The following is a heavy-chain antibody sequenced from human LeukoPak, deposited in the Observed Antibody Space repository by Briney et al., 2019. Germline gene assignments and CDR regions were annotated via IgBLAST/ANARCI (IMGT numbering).Heavy chain of an antibody. J-gene: IGHJ5*02. CDR2: IYGSGTI. Sequence: SSETLSLTCTVSGGSISSYYRSWLRQPAGKGLEWIGRIYGSGTITYNPSLKSRVTMSVDTAKNQVSLRLSSVTAADTAVYYCARDSGTTGEVKFDPWGQGSLVTVSS. D-gene: IGHD3-10*01. CDR3: ARDSGTTGEVKFDP. CDR1: GGSISSYY. V-gene: IGHV4-4*07.